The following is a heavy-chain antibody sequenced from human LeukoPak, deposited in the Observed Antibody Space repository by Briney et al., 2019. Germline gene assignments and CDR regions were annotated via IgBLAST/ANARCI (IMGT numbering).Heavy chain of an antibody. CDR3: ARTRQMSTAYDDFDI. CDR1: GGSISRYY. Sequence: SETLSLTCTVSGGSISRYYWRGIRQPPGKGLEWIGYIYYSGSANYNPSLKSRVTISIDTSKNQFSLKLSSVTAADTAVYYCARTRQMSTAYDDFDIWGQGTRVTVSS. V-gene: IGHV4-59*01. CDR2: IYYSGSA. J-gene: IGHJ3*02. D-gene: IGHD5-18*01.